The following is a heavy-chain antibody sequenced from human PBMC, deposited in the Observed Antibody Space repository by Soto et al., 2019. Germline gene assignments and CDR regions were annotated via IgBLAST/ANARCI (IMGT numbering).Heavy chain of an antibody. CDR3: ERVIRRAMQASDI. CDR2: IYYSGST. J-gene: IGHJ3*02. D-gene: IGHD3-16*02. Sequence: PPGKGLEWIGYIYYSGSTNYNPSLKSRVTISVDTSKNQFSLKLSSVTAADTAVYYCERVIRRAMQASDIRGQRSTVTVSS. V-gene: IGHV4-59*01.